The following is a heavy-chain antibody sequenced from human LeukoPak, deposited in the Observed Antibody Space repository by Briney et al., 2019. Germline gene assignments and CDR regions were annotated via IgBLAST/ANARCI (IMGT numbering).Heavy chain of an antibody. CDR2: INPTSGGT. CDR1: AYTFTGYY. D-gene: IGHD2-15*01. CDR3: ARDYCSGGSCYTPLDY. Sequence: ASVKLSCNASAYTFTGYYMHWVRQAPGQGLEWMGWINPTSGGTNYAQKVQGRVTMTRDTSISTAYMELSRLRSDDTAVYYCARDYCSGGSCYTPLDYWGQGTLVTVSS. V-gene: IGHV1-2*02. J-gene: IGHJ4*02.